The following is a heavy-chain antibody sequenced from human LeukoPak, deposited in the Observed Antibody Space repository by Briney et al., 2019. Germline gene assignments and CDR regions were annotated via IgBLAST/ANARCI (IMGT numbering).Heavy chain of an antibody. CDR2: ISSSSSYI. V-gene: IGHV3-21*01. J-gene: IGHJ3*02. D-gene: IGHD6-13*01. CDR3: ARDSRGNIAAAGSDAFDI. CDR1: GFTFSSYS. Sequence: PGGSLRLSCAASGFTFSSYSMNWVRQAPGKGLEWVSSISSSSSYIYYADSVKGRFTISRDNAKNSLYLQMNSLRAEDTAVYYCARDSRGNIAAAGSDAFDIWGQGTMVTVSS.